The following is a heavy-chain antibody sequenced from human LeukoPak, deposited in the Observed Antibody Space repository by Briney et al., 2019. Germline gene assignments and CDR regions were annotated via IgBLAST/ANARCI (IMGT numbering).Heavy chain of an antibody. D-gene: IGHD3/OR15-3a*01. CDR2: IRDSGEA. CDR1: GFRVRDYY. V-gene: IGHV3-66*03. CDR3: ARDRAANQDWVEFDP. J-gene: IGHJ5*02. Sequence: GGSLRLSCAVSGFRVRDYYMSWVRQAPGKGLEWVGLIRDSGEAFYADFARGRFAISRDESENTLYLQMNSLRVEDTAVYFCARDRAANQDWVEFDPWGQGTPVIVSS.